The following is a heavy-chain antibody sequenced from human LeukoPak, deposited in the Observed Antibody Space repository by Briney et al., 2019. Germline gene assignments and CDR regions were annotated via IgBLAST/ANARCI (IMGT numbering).Heavy chain of an antibody. CDR3: ARDRDGYNY. CDR2: IDTDGSTT. V-gene: IGHV3-74*01. D-gene: IGHD5-24*01. J-gene: IGHJ4*02. CDR1: GFTFSNSL. Sequence: GGSLRLSCAASGFTFSNSLMHWVRQVPGKGLVWVARIDTDGSTTHYADSVKGRFTFSRDNAKNTLYLQMNSLRAEDTAVYYCARDRDGYNYWGQGTLVTVSS.